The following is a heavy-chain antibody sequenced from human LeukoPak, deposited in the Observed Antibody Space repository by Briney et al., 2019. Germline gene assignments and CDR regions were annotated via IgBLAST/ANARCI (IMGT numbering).Heavy chain of an antibody. D-gene: IGHD5-18*01. CDR1: GGSFSGYY. Sequence: SETLSLTCAVYGGSFSGYYWSWIRQPPGKGLEWIGEINHSGSTDYNPSLNSRVTISVDTSMNQFSLKLSSVTAADTAVYYCATGSGYSYGRGWFDPWGQGTLVTVSS. CDR2: INHSGST. CDR3: ATGSGYSYGRGWFDP. J-gene: IGHJ5*02. V-gene: IGHV4-34*01.